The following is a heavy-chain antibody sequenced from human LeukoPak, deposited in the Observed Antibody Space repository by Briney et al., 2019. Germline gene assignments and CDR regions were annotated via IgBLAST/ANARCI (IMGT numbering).Heavy chain of an antibody. J-gene: IGHJ6*03. V-gene: IGHV3-33*06. CDR2: IWYDGSNK. Sequence: QPGGSLRLSCAASGFTFSSYCMHWVRQAPGKGLEWVAVIWYDGSNKYYADSVKGRFTISRDNSKNTLFLQMNSLRAEDTAVYYCAKGSMVLSYYYYMDVWGKGTTVTVSS. D-gene: IGHD3-16*01. CDR3: AKGSMVLSYYYYMDV. CDR1: GFTFSSYC.